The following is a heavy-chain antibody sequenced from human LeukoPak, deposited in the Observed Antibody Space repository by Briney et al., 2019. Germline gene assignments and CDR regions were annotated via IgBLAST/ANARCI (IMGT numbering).Heavy chain of an antibody. J-gene: IGHJ4*02. CDR1: GGSFSGYY. CDR3: ARLAAASDY. V-gene: IGHV4-34*01. Sequence: SETLSLTCAVYGGSFSGYYRSWIRQPPGKGLEWIGEINHSGSTNYNPSLKSRVTISVDTSKNQFSLKLSSVTAADTAVYYCARLAAASDYWGQGTLVTVSS. D-gene: IGHD6-13*01. CDR2: INHSGST.